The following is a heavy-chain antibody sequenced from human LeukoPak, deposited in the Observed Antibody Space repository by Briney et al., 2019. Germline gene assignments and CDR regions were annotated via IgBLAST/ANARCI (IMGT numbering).Heavy chain of an antibody. J-gene: IGHJ4*02. CDR2: ISYDGSNK. CDR3: ARDWDHVWGSYCDY. Sequence: GGSLRLSCAASGFTFSSYAMHWVRQAPGKGLEWVAVISYDGSNKYYADSVKGRFTISRGNSKNTLYLQMNSLRAEDTAVYYCARDWDHVWGSYCDYWRQGTLVTVSP. D-gene: IGHD3-16*01. CDR1: GFTFSSYA. V-gene: IGHV3-30*04.